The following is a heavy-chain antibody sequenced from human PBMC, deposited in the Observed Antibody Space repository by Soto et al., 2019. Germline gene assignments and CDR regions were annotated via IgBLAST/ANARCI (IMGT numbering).Heavy chain of an antibody. V-gene: IGHV4-31*03. Sequence: PSETLSLTCTVSGGSISSGGYYWSWIRQHPGKGQEWIGYIYYSGSTYYNPSLKSRVTISVDTSKNQFSLKLSSVTAADTAVYYCARAPGVLMVYAISAEPVWYFDYWGQGTLVTVSS. J-gene: IGHJ4*02. CDR1: GGSISSGGYY. D-gene: IGHD2-8*01. CDR3: ARAPGVLMVYAISAEPVWYFDY. CDR2: IYYSGST.